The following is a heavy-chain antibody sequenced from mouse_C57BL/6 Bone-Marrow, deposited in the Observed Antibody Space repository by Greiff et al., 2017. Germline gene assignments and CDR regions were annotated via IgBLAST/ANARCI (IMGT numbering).Heavy chain of an antibody. CDR1: GYTFTSYG. V-gene: IGHV1-81*01. D-gene: IGHD2-3*01. CDR3: ARRDGYYVDFDY. J-gene: IGHJ2*01. Sequence: QVQLQQSGAELARPGASVKLSCKASGYTFTSYGISWVKQRTGQGLEWIGEISPRSGNTYYNEKFKGKATLTADKASSTAYMALRSLTFEDSAVYFCARRDGYYVDFDYGGQGTTLTVSS. CDR2: ISPRSGNT.